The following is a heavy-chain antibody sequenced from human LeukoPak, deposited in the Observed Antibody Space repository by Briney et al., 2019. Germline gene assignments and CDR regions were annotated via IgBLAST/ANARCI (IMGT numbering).Heavy chain of an antibody. CDR2: ISSSGSYI. CDR1: GFTFSSYS. V-gene: IGHV3-21*01. Sequence: PGGSLRLSCAASGFTFSSYSMNWVRQAPGKGLEWVSSISSSGSYIYYADSVKGRFTISRDNAKTSPYLQMNSLRAEDTAVYYCARDDCSGGSCYRLDAFDIWGQGTMVTVSS. J-gene: IGHJ3*02. D-gene: IGHD2-15*01. CDR3: ARDDCSGGSCYRLDAFDI.